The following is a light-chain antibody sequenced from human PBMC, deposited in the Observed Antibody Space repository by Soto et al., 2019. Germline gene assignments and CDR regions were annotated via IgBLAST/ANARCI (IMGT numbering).Light chain of an antibody. J-gene: IGKJ4*01. CDR1: QSVSSN. CDR2: GAS. Sequence: EIVMTQSPATLSVSPGERATLSCRARQSVSSNLAWYQQMPGQPPRLLIYGASTRATAIPARFSGSGSGTEFTLTISGLQSEDFAVYYCQQYNDWPLTFGGGAKVEIK. CDR3: QQYNDWPLT. V-gene: IGKV3-15*01.